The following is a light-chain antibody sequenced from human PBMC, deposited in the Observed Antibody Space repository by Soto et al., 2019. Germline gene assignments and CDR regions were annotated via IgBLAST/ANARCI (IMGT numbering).Light chain of an antibody. CDR2: SGN. J-gene: IGLJ2*01. Sequence: QAVVTQPPSASGTPGQRVTISCSGSSSNIGSNTVIWYQQLPGTAPKALIYSGNQRPSGVPDRFSGSTSGTSASLAISGLQSEDEADYHCAAWDDSLNGVLLGGGTKLTVL. CDR1: SSNIGSNT. V-gene: IGLV1-44*01. CDR3: AAWDDSLNGVL.